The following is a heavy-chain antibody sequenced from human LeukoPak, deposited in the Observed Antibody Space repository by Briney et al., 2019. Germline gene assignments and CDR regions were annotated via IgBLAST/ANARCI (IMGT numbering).Heavy chain of an antibody. D-gene: IGHD1-14*01. J-gene: IGHJ4*02. CDR3: AKYRMYHFDY. V-gene: IGHV3-23*01. CDR2: IDSSGDNT. Sequence: GGSLRLSCAASGFTFSSYSMNWVSQAPGKGLEWVSTIDSSGDNTHYADSVKGRFTISRDNSKNTLYLQMNSLRAEDTAVYYCAKYRMYHFDYWGQGTLVTVSS. CDR1: GFTFSSYS.